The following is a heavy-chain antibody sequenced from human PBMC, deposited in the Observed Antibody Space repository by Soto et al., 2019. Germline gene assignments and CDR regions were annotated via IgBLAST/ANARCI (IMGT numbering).Heavy chain of an antibody. CDR3: AKDHGRYYDFWSGFYYFDY. CDR2: ISGSGGST. Sequence: PGGSLRLSCAASGFTFSSYAMSWVRQAPGKGLEWVSAISGSGGSTYYADSVKGRFTISRDNSKNTLYLQMNSLRAEDTAVYYCAKDHGRYYDFWSGFYYFDYWGQGTLVTVSS. CDR1: GFTFSSYA. J-gene: IGHJ4*02. V-gene: IGHV3-23*01. D-gene: IGHD3-3*01.